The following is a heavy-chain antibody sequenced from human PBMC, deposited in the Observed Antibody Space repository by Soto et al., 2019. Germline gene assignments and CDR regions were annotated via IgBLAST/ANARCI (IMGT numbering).Heavy chain of an antibody. Sequence: QVQLQESGPGLVQASETLSLTCSISGGSMRGYHWNWIRQTPGKGVEWIGYLHNSGNPTYSSSLKSRVTISVDMSGKQSSLKLASVTAADTAVYWCARDPVDGYAFFDSWGQGVLVTVSS. V-gene: IGHV4-59*01. CDR1: GGSMRGYH. CDR3: ARDPVDGYAFFDS. J-gene: IGHJ5*02. D-gene: IGHD5-12*01. CDR2: LHNSGNP.